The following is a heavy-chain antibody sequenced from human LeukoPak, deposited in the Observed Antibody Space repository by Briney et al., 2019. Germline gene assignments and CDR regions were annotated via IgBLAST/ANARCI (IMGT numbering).Heavy chain of an antibody. CDR1: GYTFTGYY. CDR3: ARGTTIFGVVLISYYFDY. D-gene: IGHD3-3*01. J-gene: IGHJ4*02. Sequence: GASVKVSCKASGYTFTGYYMHWVRQAPGQGLEWMGWINPNSGGTNYAQKFQGRVTTTRDTSISTAYMELSRLRSDDTAVYYCARGTTIFGVVLISYYFDYWGQGTLVTVSS. V-gene: IGHV1-2*02. CDR2: INPNSGGT.